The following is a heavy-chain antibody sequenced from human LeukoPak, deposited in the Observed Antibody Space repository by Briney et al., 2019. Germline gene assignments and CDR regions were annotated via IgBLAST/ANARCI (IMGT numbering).Heavy chain of an antibody. CDR2: ISWDGGST. Sequence: GGSLRLSCAASGFTFDDYAMHWVRQAPGKGLEWVSLISWDGGSTYYADSVKGRFTISRDNSKNSLYLQMNSLRAEDTALYYCAKDGGDYYDSSGFDYWGQGTLDTVSS. J-gene: IGHJ4*02. D-gene: IGHD3-22*01. CDR1: GFTFDDYA. CDR3: AKDGGDYYDSSGFDY. V-gene: IGHV3-43D*03.